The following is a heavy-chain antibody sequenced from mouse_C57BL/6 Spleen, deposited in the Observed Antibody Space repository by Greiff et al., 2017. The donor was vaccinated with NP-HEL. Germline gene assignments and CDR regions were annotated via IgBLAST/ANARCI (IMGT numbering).Heavy chain of an antibody. CDR3: ARSDRPTVVANYAMDY. V-gene: IGHV1-72*01. CDR2: IDPNSGGT. J-gene: IGHJ4*01. Sequence: QVQLQQPGPELVKPGASVKLSCKASGYTFTSYWMHWVKQRPGRGLEWIGRIDPNSGGTKYNEKFKSKATLTVDKPSSTAYMQLSSLTSEDSAVYYCARSDRPTVVANYAMDYWGQGTSVTVSS. D-gene: IGHD1-1*01. CDR1: GYTFTSYW.